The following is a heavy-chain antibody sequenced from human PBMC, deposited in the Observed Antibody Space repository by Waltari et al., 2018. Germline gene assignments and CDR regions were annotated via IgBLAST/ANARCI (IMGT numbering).Heavy chain of an antibody. J-gene: IGHJ6*02. CDR3: ARDGVRGVIHYYGMDV. CDR2: ST. D-gene: IGHD3-10*01. V-gene: IGHV4-59*01. Sequence: STNYNPSLKSRVTISVDTSKNQFSLKLSSVTAADTAVYYCARDGVRGVIHYYGMDVWGQGTTVTVSS.